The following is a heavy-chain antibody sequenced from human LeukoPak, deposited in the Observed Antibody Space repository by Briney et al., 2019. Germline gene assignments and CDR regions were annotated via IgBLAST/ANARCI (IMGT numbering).Heavy chain of an antibody. CDR3: TTNRGVSSPRKAKFDY. CDR1: GFTFSNAW. J-gene: IGHJ4*02. Sequence: GGSLRLSCAASGFTFSNAWMSWVRQAPGKGLEWVGRIKSKTDGGTTDYAAPVKGRFTISRDDSKNTLYLQMNSLKTEDTAVYYCTTNRGVSSPRKAKFDYWGQGTLVTVSS. D-gene: IGHD3-10*01. V-gene: IGHV3-15*01. CDR2: IKSKTDGGTT.